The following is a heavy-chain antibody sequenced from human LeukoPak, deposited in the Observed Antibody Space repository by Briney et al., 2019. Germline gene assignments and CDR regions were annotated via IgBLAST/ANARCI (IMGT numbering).Heavy chain of an antibody. CDR2: INHSGST. Sequence: PSQTLSLTCAVYGGSFSGYYWSWIRQPPGKGLEWIGEINHSGSTNYNPSLKSRVTISVDTSKNQFSLKLSSVTAADTAAYYCARGLSGGGATPWNDHWGQGTLVTVSS. J-gene: IGHJ4*02. V-gene: IGHV4-34*01. CDR3: ARGLSGGGATPWNDH. D-gene: IGHD1-26*01. CDR1: GGSFSGYY.